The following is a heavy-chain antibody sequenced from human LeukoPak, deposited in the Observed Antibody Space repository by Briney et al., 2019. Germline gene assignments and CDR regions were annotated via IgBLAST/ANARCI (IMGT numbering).Heavy chain of an antibody. CDR3: AKAAAAPGFDF. CDR2: VSGSGDRM. J-gene: IGHJ4*02. Sequence: PGGSLRLSCAASGLTVTNAWMNWVRQAPGKGLEWVATVSGSGDRMYHADSVKGRFTISRDNSKNTIYLQMNSLRAEDTALYYCAKAAAAPGFDFWGQGTLVTVSS. D-gene: IGHD6-13*01. CDR1: GLTVTNAW. V-gene: IGHV3-23*01.